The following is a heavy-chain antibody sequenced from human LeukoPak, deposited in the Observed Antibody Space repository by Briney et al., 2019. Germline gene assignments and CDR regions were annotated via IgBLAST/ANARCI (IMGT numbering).Heavy chain of an antibody. CDR1: RYSFTSYW. J-gene: IGHJ4*02. V-gene: IGHV5-51*01. CDR3: ARLLGDYYDVSEY. D-gene: IGHD3-22*01. Sequence: GESLQISSQGSRYSFTSYWIGWARQMPGKGLEWMGIIYPGDSDTRYSPSFQGQVTISADKSISTAYLQWSSLKASDTAMYYCARLLGDYYDVSEYWGQGTLVTVSS. CDR2: IYPGDSDT.